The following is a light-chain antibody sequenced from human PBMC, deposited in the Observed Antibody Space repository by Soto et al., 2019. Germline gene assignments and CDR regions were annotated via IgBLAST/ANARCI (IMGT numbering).Light chain of an antibody. CDR3: GTWDSSLSDVL. J-gene: IGLJ2*01. CDR2: DNN. Sequence: QSALTQPPSVSAAPGQKVTISCSGSGSNIGNDYVSWYQQFPGTAPKLLIYDNNHRPSGIPDRFSGSKSGTSATLAITGLQTGDEADYYCGTWDSSLSDVLFGGGTKLTVL. CDR1: GSNIGNDY. V-gene: IGLV1-51*01.